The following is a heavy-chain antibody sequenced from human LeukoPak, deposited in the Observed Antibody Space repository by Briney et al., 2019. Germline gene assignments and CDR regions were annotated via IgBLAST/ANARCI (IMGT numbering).Heavy chain of an antibody. J-gene: IGHJ6*02. D-gene: IGHD3-10*01. CDR1: GFTFSGYA. CDR3: AKAVWFGEFDYYFFGLDV. V-gene: IGHV3-23*01. Sequence: PGGSLRLSCAAFGFTFSGYAMGWVRQAPGKGLDWVSPFSGSGGDTYYADSVKGRFTFSRDNSKNTLYLQMNSLRPEDTALYYCAKAVWFGEFDYYFFGLDVWGQGTTVTVSS. CDR2: FSGSGGDT.